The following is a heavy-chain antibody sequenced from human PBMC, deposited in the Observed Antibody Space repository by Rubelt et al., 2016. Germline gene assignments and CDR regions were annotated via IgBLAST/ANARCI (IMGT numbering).Heavy chain of an antibody. Sequence: ELQLVESGGGLVQPGGSLRLSCAASGFSVSNSYMSWVRQAPGKGLEWVSLIYSGTSTYYADSVKGRFTISRDDSKNTLYLQMNSLRAEDTAVYYCARVGVAGYDAFDVWGQGTMVTVSS. V-gene: IGHV3-66*01. CDR2: IYSGTST. J-gene: IGHJ3*01. CDR3: ARVGVAGYDAFDV. D-gene: IGHD6-19*01. CDR1: GFSVSNSY.